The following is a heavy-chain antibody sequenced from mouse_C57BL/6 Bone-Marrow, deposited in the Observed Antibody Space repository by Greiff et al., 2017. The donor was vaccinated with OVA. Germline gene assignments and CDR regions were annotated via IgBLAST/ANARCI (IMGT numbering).Heavy chain of an antibody. V-gene: IGHV5-2*01. D-gene: IGHD2-4*01. CDR2: INSDGGST. J-gene: IGHJ4*01. Sequence: EVKLMESGGGLVQPGESLKLSCESNEYEFPSHDMSWVRKTPEKRLELVAAINSDGGSTYYPDTMERRFIISRDNTKKTLYLQMSSLRSEDTALYYCARIYYDYGGAMDYWGQGTSVTVSS. CDR1: EYEFPSHD. CDR3: ARIYYDYGGAMDY.